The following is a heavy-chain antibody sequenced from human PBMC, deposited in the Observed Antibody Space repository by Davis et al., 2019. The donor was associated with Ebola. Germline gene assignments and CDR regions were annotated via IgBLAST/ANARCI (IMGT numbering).Heavy chain of an antibody. CDR1: GFTFSSYA. D-gene: IGHD3-3*01. J-gene: IGHJ3*02. V-gene: IGHV3-23*01. CDR3: AKGEGYYDFWSGQYQGAFDI. CDR2: ISGSGGST. Sequence: GESLKISCAASGFTFSSYAMSWVRQAPGKGLEWVSAISGSGGSTYYADSVKGRFTISRDNSKNTLYLQMNSLRAEDTAVYYCAKGEGYYDFWSGQYQGAFDIWGQGTTVTVSS.